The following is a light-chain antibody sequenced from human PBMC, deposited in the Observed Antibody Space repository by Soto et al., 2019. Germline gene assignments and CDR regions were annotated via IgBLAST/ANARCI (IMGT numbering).Light chain of an antibody. J-gene: IGLJ2*01. CDR3: AAWDGSLDVVL. Sequence: QPVLTQPPSASGTPGQRVTISCSGSSSNIGTNTVNWYQQFPGSAPQLLLYSTNQRPSGVPGRFSGSKSGTSASLAISGLPSDDEADYYCAAWDGSLDVVLFGGGTKLTVL. CDR1: SSNIGTNT. V-gene: IGLV1-44*01. CDR2: STN.